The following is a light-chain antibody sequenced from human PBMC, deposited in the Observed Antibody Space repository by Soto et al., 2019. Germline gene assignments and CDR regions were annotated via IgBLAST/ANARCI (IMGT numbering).Light chain of an antibody. V-gene: IGKV1-9*01. J-gene: IGKJ1*01. CDR1: PGISSY. CDR2: AAS. CDR3: QQYTNTNNPWM. Sequence: IQLTQSPSSLSASVGDRVTITCRASPGISSYLAWYQQKPGKAPNPLIYAASTLQSGVPSRFSGSGSGTEFTLIISGLQPEDSATYYCQQYTNTNNPWMFGQGTKVDIK.